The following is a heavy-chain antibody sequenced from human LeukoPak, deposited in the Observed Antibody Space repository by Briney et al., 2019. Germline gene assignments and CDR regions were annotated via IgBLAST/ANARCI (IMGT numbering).Heavy chain of an antibody. J-gene: IGHJ4*02. CDR3: NCFWSGYRFFDY. D-gene: IGHD3-3*01. CDR2: IRSKAYGGTT. CDR1: GFTFGDYA. V-gene: IGHV3-49*03. Sequence: GGSLRLSCTASGFTFGDYAISWFRQVPGKGLEWVGFIRSKAYGGTTEYAASVKGRFTISRDDSKSIAYLQMNSLKTEDTAVYYRNCFWSGYRFFDYWGQGTLVTVSS.